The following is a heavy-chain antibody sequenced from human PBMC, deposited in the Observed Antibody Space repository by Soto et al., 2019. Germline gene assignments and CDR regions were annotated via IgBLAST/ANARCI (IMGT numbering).Heavy chain of an antibody. V-gene: IGHV1-2*02. J-gene: IGHJ4*02. CDR2: INPNSGDT. D-gene: IGHD2-21*01. CDR3: ARSVALGGGFDY. Sequence: ASVKVSCKASGYTFSHYYMHWVRQAPGQGLEWMGWINPNSGDTNYAQKFQGRVTITRDTSINTGYMELSRLTSDDTAVYYCARSVALGGGFDYWGQGTLVTVSS. CDR1: GYTFSHYY.